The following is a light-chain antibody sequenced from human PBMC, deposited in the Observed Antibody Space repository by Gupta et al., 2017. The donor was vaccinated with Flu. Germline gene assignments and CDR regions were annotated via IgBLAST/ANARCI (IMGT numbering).Light chain of an antibody. J-gene: IGLJ3*02. CDR3: SSYAGSNYWV. CDR2: EVT. CDR1: SSDVGGYNY. V-gene: IGLV2-8*01. Sequence: SGTISCTGTSSDVGGYNYVSWYQQHPGKAPKLMIYEVTKRPSGVPDRFSGSKSGNTASLTVSGVQAEEEADYYCSSYAGSNYWVFGGGTKLTVL.